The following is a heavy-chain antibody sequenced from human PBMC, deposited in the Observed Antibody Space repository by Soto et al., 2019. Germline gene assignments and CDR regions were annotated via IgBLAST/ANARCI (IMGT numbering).Heavy chain of an antibody. CDR1: GGSISSSY. Sequence: PSETLSLTCTVSGGSISSSYWSWIRQPPGKGLEWIGYIYDSGSTYYNSSLKSRVTMSVDTSKNQFSLKLSSVTAADTAVYYCARARGARYFDYWGQGTLVTVSS. V-gene: IGHV4-59*08. CDR3: ARARGARYFDY. J-gene: IGHJ4*02. D-gene: IGHD2-15*01. CDR2: IYDSGST.